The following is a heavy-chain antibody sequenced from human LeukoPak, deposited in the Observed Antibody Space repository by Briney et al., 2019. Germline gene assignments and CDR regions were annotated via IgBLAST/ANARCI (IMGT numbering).Heavy chain of an antibody. CDR1: GCSINTYY. Sequence: PSETLSLTCPVSGCSINTYYWGWIGQPAGKGLEGIGLIDRTGMTPYSASLKARVTTSVDTSKNKFSVKLTSVPAADTAVYSCARPETGRGWFDPWGQGILVTVSS. CDR3: ARPETGRGWFDP. J-gene: IGHJ5*02. CDR2: IDRTGMT. V-gene: IGHV4-4*07.